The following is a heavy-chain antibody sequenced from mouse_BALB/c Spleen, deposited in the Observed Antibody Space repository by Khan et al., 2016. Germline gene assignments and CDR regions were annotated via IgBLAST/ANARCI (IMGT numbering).Heavy chain of an antibody. J-gene: IGHJ4*01. CDR3: ASKGPNYAMDY. CDR2: IIYSGST. CDR1: GYSITSDYA. V-gene: IGHV3-2*02. Sequence: EVQLQESGPGLMKPSQSLSLTCTVTGYSITSDYAWNCIRQFPGNKLELMGYIIYSGSTTYTPSLKRRISITRDTSKNQFFLQMNSVTLEDTATYYCASKGPNYAMDYWGQGTSVTVSS.